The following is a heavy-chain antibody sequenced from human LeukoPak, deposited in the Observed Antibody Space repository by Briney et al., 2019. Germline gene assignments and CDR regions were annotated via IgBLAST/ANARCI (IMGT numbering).Heavy chain of an antibody. CDR2: ISAYNGNT. CDR3: ARDPLYCSGGSCYAVSYYYYGMDV. D-gene: IGHD2-15*01. CDR1: GYTFTSYG. J-gene: IGHJ6*04. Sequence: ASVKVSCKASGYTFTSYGISWVRQAPGQGLEWMGWISAYNGNTNYAQKLQGRVTMTTDTSTSTAYMELRSLRPDDTAVYYCARDPLYCSGGSCYAVSYYYYGMDVWGKGTTVTVSS. V-gene: IGHV1-18*04.